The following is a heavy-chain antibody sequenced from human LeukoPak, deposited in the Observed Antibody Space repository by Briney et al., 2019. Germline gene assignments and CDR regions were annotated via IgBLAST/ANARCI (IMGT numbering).Heavy chain of an antibody. Sequence: KPSGTLSLTCGVSGRAISRTNWWSWVRQPPGQGLECIGESSLSGHTNYNPSLKSRVTMSLDKSKNHLSLNLTSVTAADTAVYYCSRESGAFSPFGYWGQGTLVTVSS. J-gene: IGHJ4*02. CDR1: GRAISRTNW. CDR2: SSLSGHT. V-gene: IGHV4-4*02. D-gene: IGHD1-26*01. CDR3: SRESGAFSPFGY.